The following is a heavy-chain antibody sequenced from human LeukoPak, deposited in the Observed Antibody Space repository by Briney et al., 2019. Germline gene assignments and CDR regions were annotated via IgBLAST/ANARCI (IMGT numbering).Heavy chain of an antibody. CDR1: GYTFTDFY. J-gene: IGHJ3*02. CDR2: IDPNSGGT. V-gene: IGHV1-2*02. D-gene: IGHD3-22*01. Sequence: GASVRVSCKASGYTFTDFYMHWVRQAPGQGLEWMGWIDPNSGGTNYAQKFQGRVTLTRDTSITTAYMELSSLRSDDTAVYYCARVKSYYYDTSDKDAFDIWGQGTMVTVSS. CDR3: ARVKSYYYDTSDKDAFDI.